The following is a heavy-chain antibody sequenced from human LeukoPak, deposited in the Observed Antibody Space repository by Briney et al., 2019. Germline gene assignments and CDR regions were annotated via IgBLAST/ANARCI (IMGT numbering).Heavy chain of an antibody. J-gene: IGHJ4*02. CDR1: GGSISSSSYY. CDR3: ARHQYDILTGYLFDY. Sequence: SETLSLTCAVSGGSISSSSYYWGWIRQPPGKGLEWIGSIYYSGSTYYNPSLKSRVTISVDTSKNQFSPKLSSVTAADTAVYYCARHQYDILTGYLFDYWGQGTLVTVSS. CDR2: IYYSGST. D-gene: IGHD3-9*01. V-gene: IGHV4-39*07.